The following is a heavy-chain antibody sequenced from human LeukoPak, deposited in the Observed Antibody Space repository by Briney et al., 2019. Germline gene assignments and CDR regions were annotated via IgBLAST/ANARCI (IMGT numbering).Heavy chain of an antibody. CDR2: ISAYNGNT. Sequence: ASVKVSCKASGYTFTSYGTSWVRQAPGQGLEWMGWISAYNGNTNYAQKLQGRVTMTTDTSTSTAYMELRSLRSDDTAVYYCARDPYYYDSSGYYHYYGMDVWGQGTTVTVSS. CDR1: GYTFTSYG. CDR3: ARDPYYYDSSGYYHYYGMDV. J-gene: IGHJ6*02. V-gene: IGHV1-18*01. D-gene: IGHD3-22*01.